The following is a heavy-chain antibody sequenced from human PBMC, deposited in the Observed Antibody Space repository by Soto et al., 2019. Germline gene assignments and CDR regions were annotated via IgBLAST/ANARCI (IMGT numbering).Heavy chain of an antibody. CDR1: GGSISSVYYY. J-gene: IGHJ4*02. V-gene: IGHV4-30-4*01. D-gene: IGHD7-27*01. CDR3: ARGPAGDKVDY. Sequence: SETLSLTCTVSGGSISSVYYYWSWIRQPPGKGLEWIGHIYNSGSTYSNPSLKSRVTISVDTSKNQFSLNLSSVTATDTAVYYCARGPAGDKVDYWGQGALVTVS. CDR2: IYNSGST.